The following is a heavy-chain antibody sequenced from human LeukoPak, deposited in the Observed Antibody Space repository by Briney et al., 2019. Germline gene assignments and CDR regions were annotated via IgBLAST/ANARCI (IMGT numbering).Heavy chain of an antibody. CDR2: ISGSGGST. CDR1: GFTFNNYA. Sequence: GGSLRLSCAASGFTFNNYAMSWVRQAPGKGLEWVSSISGSGGSTYYADSVKGRFTISRDNSKNTLCLQMNSLRAEDTAVYYCAKALYSYGWGDAFDIWGQGTMVTVSS. V-gene: IGHV3-23*01. CDR3: AKALYSYGWGDAFDI. D-gene: IGHD5-18*01. J-gene: IGHJ3*02.